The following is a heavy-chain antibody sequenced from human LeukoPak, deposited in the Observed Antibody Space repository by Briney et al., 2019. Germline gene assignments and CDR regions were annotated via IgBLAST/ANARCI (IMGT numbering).Heavy chain of an antibody. CDR2: ISSSGSTI. CDR3: ARSLRSPHAFDI. CDR1: GFTFSSYE. D-gene: IGHD2/OR15-2a*01. J-gene: IGHJ3*02. Sequence: GGSLRLSCAASGFTFSSYEMNWVRQAPGKGLEWVSYISSSGSTIYYADSVKGRFTISRDNAKNSLYLQMNSLRAEDTAVYYCARSLRSPHAFDIWGQGTMVTVSS. V-gene: IGHV3-48*03.